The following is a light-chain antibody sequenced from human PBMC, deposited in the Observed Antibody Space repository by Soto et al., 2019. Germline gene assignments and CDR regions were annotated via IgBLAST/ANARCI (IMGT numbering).Light chain of an antibody. CDR1: QGIRDD. Sequence: IQMTQSPSALSASVGDRVTITCRASQGIRDDLGWYQQKPGEAPKALIYGASNLQSGVPSRFSASGSGTDFTLTISSLQPEDFATYYCQQGYNTFWTFGRGTKVDIK. V-gene: IGKV1-6*01. CDR2: GAS. J-gene: IGKJ1*01. CDR3: QQGYNTFWT.